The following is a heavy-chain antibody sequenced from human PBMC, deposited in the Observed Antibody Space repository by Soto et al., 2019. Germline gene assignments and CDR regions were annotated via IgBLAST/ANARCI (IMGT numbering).Heavy chain of an antibody. D-gene: IGHD1-7*01. Sequence: SETLSLTCTVSGGSVSSGSYYWSWIRQPPGKGLEWIGYIYYSGSTNYNPSLKSRVTISVDTSKNQFSLKLSSVTAADTAVYYCAREGGNYYFDYWGQGTLVTVSS. CDR1: GGSVSSGSYY. J-gene: IGHJ4*02. CDR2: IYYSGST. CDR3: AREGGNYYFDY. V-gene: IGHV4-61*01.